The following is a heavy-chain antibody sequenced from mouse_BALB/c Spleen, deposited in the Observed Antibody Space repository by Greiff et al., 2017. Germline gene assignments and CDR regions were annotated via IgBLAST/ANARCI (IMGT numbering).Heavy chain of an antibody. V-gene: IGHV2-9*02. CDR1: GFSLTSYG. CDR2: IWAGGST. J-gene: IGHJ1*01. Sequence: QVQLKESGPGLVAPSQSLSITCTVSGFSLTSYGVHWVRQPPGKGLEWLGVIWAGGSTNYYSALMSRLSISKDNSKSQVFLKMNSLQTDDTAMYYCARVDGYYVRYFDVWGAGTTVTVSS. D-gene: IGHD2-3*01. CDR3: ARVDGYYVRYFDV.